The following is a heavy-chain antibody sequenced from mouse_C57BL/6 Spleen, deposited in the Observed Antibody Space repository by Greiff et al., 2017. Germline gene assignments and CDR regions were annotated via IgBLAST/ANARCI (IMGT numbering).Heavy chain of an antibody. CDR3: ARTGYFDY. CDR2: IHPNSGST. CDR1: GYTFTSYW. J-gene: IGHJ2*01. Sequence: QVQLQQPGAELVKPGASVKLSCKASGYTFTSYWMHWVKQRPGQGLEWIGMIHPNSGSTNYNEKVKSKATLTVNKSSSTAYMQLSSLTSEGSAVYYCARTGYFDYWGQGTTLTVSS. V-gene: IGHV1-64*01.